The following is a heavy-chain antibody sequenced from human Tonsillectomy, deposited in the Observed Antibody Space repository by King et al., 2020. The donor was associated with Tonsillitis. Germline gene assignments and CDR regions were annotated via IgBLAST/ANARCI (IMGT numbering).Heavy chain of an antibody. CDR1: GGSISSDGYY. Sequence: QLQLQESGPGLVKPSQTLSLTCSVSGGSISSDGYYWSWIRHFPGKGLEWIGNIYYSGVTYYNPSLKSLITISLDTSENQFSLKLSSVTAADTAVYYCAGGKIFGVVVSWFDPWGQGTLVTVSS. CDR3: AGGKIFGVVVSWFDP. CDR2: IYYSGVT. J-gene: IGHJ5*02. D-gene: IGHD3-3*01. V-gene: IGHV4-31*01.